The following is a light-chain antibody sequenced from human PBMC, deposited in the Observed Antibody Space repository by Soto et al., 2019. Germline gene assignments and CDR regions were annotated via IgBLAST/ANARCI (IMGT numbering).Light chain of an antibody. CDR2: DVT. J-gene: IGLJ3*02. V-gene: IGLV2-11*02. CDR1: SNNVGGYNY. CDR3: CSYAGTSTWV. Sequence: QSALTQPRSVSGSPGQSVTISCTGPSNNVGGYNYVSWYQHHPGKVPQLLIYDVTTRPSGVPDRFSGSKSGNTASLTISGLEVEDEADYYCCSYAGTSTWVFGGGTKLTVL.